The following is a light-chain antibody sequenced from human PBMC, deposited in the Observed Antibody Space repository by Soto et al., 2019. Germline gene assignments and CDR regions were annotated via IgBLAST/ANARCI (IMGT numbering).Light chain of an antibody. CDR2: KAS. V-gene: IGKV1-5*03. Sequence: IQLTQSPSSLSGSVGDRVTITCRASQTISSWLAWYQQKPGKAPKLLIYKASTLKSGVPSRFSGSGSGTDFTLTISRLEPEDFAVYYCQQYGGSPVTFGQGTRLEIK. CDR3: QQYGGSPVT. J-gene: IGKJ5*01. CDR1: QTISSW.